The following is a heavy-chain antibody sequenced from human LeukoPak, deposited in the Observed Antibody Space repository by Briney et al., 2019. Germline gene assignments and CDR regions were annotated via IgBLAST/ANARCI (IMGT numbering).Heavy chain of an antibody. CDR3: ARSVWEPPHNCAFDI. V-gene: IGHV5-51*01. CDR2: IYPGDSDT. D-gene: IGHD1-26*01. J-gene: IGHJ3*02. Sequence: KDGESLKISCKGSGYSFTSYWIGWVRQMPGKGLEWMGIIYPGDSDTRYSPSFQGQVTISADKSISTAYLQWSSLKASDTAMYYCARSVWEPPHNCAFDIWGQGTMVTVSS. CDR1: GYSFTSYW.